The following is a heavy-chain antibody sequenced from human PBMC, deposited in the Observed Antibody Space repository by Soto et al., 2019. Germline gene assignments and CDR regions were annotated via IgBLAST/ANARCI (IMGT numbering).Heavy chain of an antibody. J-gene: IGHJ5*02. V-gene: IGHV3-74*01. CDR3: AREVGYWSGGGCYDWFDP. D-gene: IGHD2-15*01. CDR1: GFTFSSYW. CDR2: INSDGSTT. Sequence: EVQLVESGGGLVQPGGSLRLSCAASGFTFSSYWMHWVRQAPGKGLVWVSRINSDGSTTTYADSVKGRFTISRDNAKNTLYLQMSSLRAEDAAVYSWAREVGYWSGGGCYDWFDPWGQGTLVTVSS.